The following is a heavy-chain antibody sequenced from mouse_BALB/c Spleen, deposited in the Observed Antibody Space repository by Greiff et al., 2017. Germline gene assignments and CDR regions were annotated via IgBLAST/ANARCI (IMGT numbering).Heavy chain of an antibody. V-gene: IGHV7-3*02. J-gene: IGHJ3*01. CDR1: WFTFTDYY. CDR2: IRNKANGYTT. CDR3: ARDRRGSSYDWFAY. D-gene: IGHD1-1*01. Sequence: EVQGVESGGGLVQPGGSLRLSCATSWFTFTDYYMSWVRQPPGKALEWLGFIRNKANGYTTEYSASVKGRFTISRDNSQSILYLQMNTLRAEDSATYYCARDRRGSSYDWFAYWGQGTLVTVSA.